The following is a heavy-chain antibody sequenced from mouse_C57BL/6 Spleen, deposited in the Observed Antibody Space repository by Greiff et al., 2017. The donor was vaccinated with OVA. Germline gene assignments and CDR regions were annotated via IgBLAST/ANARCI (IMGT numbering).Heavy chain of an antibody. Sequence: VQLHQSGPELVKPGASVKLSCKASGYTFTSSWMNWVKQRPGQGLEWIGNINPSNGGTHYNEKFKCKAPLTVDKSSSTAYMQLSSLTSYDSAVDDCARGNYGGGTDYWGQGTTLTVSS. CDR2: INPSNGGT. V-gene: IGHV1-53*01. J-gene: IGHJ2*01. CDR3: ARGNYGGGTDY. CDR1: GYTFTSSW. D-gene: IGHD1-1*02.